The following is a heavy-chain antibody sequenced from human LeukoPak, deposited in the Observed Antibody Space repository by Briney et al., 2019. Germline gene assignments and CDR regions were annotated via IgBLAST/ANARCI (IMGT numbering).Heavy chain of an antibody. V-gene: IGHV6-1*01. CDR1: GDSVSSNSVT. Sequence: SQTLSLTCVISGDSVSSNSVTWNWIRQSPSRGLEWQGRTCYRSRWYNDYAVSAKSRITINPDTSKNQFSLQLNSVTPEDTAVYYCARGRAGVSDFWGQGTLVTVSS. J-gene: IGHJ4*02. D-gene: IGHD3-10*01. CDR2: TCYRSRWYN. CDR3: ARGRAGVSDF.